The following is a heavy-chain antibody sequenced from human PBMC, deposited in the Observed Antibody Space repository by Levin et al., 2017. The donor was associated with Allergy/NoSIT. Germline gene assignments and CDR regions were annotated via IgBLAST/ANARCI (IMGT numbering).Heavy chain of an antibody. CDR3: ARDCCGWYSGQGLVDLPDI. CDR1: GFTFSSYS. D-gene: IGHD6-19*01. CDR2: ISSSSSYI. J-gene: IGHJ3*02. V-gene: IGHV3-21*01. Sequence: TGGSLRLSCAASGFTFSSYSMNWVRQAPGKGLEWVSSISSSSSYIYYADSVKGRFTISRDNAKNSLYLQMNSLRAAATAVYYCARDCCGWYSGQGLVDLPDIWGQGTTVTVSS.